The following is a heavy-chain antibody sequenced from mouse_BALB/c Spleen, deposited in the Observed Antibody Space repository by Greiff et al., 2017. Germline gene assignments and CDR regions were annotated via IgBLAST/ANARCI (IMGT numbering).Heavy chain of an antibody. V-gene: IGHV1-15*01. CDR3: NPYDGYYYFDY. CDR2: IDPETGGT. CDR1: GYTFTDYE. Sequence: VKLMESGAELVRPGASVTLSCKASGYTFTDYEMHWVKQTPVHGLEWIGAIDPETGGTAYNQKFKGKATLTADKSSSTAYMELRSLTSEDSAVYYCNPYDGYYYFDYWGQGTTLTVSS. D-gene: IGHD2-3*01. J-gene: IGHJ2*01.